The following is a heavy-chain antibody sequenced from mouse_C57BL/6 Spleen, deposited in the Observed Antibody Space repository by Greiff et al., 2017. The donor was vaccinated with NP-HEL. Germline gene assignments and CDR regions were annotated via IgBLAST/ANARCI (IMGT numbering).Heavy chain of an antibody. V-gene: IGHV1-64*01. CDR2: IHPNSGST. J-gene: IGHJ2*01. CDR1: GYTFTSYW. Sequence: QVQLKQPGAELVKPGASVKLSCKASGYTFTSYWMHWVKQRPGQGLEWIGMIHPNSGSTNYNEKFKSKATLTVDKSSSTAYMQLSSLTSEDSAVYYCARSPLTGTIFDYWGQGTTHTVSS. D-gene: IGHD4-1*01. CDR3: ARSPLTGTIFDY.